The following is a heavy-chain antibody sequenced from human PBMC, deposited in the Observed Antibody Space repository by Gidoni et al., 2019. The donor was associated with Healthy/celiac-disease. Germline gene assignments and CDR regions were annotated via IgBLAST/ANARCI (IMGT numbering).Heavy chain of an antibody. CDR3: AKDVYSSRCFDY. D-gene: IGHD6-13*01. J-gene: IGHJ4*02. V-gene: IGHV3-23*01. CDR1: GFTFSSYA. CDR2: ISGSGGST. Sequence: EVQLLESGGGLVQPGGSLRRSCAASGFTFSSYAMSWVRQAPGKGLEWVSAISGSGGSTYYADSVKGRFTISRDNSKNTLYLQMNSLRAEDTAVYYCAKDVYSSRCFDYWGQGTLVTVSS.